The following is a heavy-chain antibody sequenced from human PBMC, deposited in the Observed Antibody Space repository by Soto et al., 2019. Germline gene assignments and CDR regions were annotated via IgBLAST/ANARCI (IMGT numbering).Heavy chain of an antibody. V-gene: IGHV4-30-4*01. D-gene: IGHD2-2*01. CDR1: GGSISSGYYY. CDR2: IYYSGNT. Sequence: SETLSLTCSVSGGSISSGYYYWSWLRQPPGKGLEWIGNIYYSGNTYYNPSLKSRLIISIDTSKNPFTLKVGTVTAADTDVYYCASSSLSGMDVWGQGTTVTVSS. CDR3: ASSSLSGMDV. J-gene: IGHJ6*02.